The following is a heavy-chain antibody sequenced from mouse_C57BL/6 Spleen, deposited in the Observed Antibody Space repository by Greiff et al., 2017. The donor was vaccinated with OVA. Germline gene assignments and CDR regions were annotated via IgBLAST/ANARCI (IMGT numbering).Heavy chain of an antibody. CDR1: GFNIKDDY. J-gene: IGHJ3*01. Sequence: EVKLMESGAELVRPGASVKLSCTASGFNIKDDYMHWVKQRPEQGLEWIGWIDPENGDTEYASKFQGKATITADTSSNTAYLQLSSLTSEDTAVYYCIAGFAYWGQGTLVTVSA. CDR2: IDPENGDT. CDR3: IAGFAY. V-gene: IGHV14-4*01.